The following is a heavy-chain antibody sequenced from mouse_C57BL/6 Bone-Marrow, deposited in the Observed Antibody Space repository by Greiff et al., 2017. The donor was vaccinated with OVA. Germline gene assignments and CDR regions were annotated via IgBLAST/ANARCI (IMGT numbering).Heavy chain of an antibody. D-gene: IGHD1-1*01. V-gene: IGHV10-3*01. CDR1: GFTFNTYA. CDR3: VRGGWAYGSSYVYFDV. J-gene: IGHJ1*03. CDR2: IRSKSSNYAT. Sequence: VQLKESGGGLVQPKGSLKLSCAASGFTFNTYAMHWVRQAPGKGLEWVARIRSKSSNYATYYADSVKDRFTISRDDSQSRLYLQMNNLKTEDTAMYYCVRGGWAYGSSYVYFDVWGTGTTVTVSS.